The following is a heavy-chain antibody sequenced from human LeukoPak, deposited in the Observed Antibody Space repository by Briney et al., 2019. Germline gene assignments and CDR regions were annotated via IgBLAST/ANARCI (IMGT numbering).Heavy chain of an antibody. J-gene: IGHJ4*02. CDR2: IYSGGSI. CDR3: ARVGSGWSLDY. V-gene: IGHV3-53*01. CDR1: GFTVTTSY. D-gene: IGHD6-19*01. Sequence: GGSLRLSCAASGFTVTTSYMTWVRQAPGKGLEWVSVIYSGGSIYYADSVKGRFTISRDHSKNTLHLQMISLRAEDTAVCYCARVGSGWSLDYWGQGALVTVSS.